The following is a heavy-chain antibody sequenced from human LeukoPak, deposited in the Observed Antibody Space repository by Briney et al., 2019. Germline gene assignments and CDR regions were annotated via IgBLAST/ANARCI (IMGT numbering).Heavy chain of an antibody. V-gene: IGHV3-48*04. Sequence: PGGSLRLSCAASGFTFSSYSMNWVRQAPGKGLEWVSYISSSSSTIYYADSVKGRFTISRDNAKNSLYLQMNSLRAEDTAVYYCARGADYYDSSGYYQPVDYWGQGTLVTVSS. CDR3: ARGADYYDSSGYYQPVDY. CDR2: ISSSSSTI. D-gene: IGHD3-22*01. J-gene: IGHJ4*02. CDR1: GFTFSSYS.